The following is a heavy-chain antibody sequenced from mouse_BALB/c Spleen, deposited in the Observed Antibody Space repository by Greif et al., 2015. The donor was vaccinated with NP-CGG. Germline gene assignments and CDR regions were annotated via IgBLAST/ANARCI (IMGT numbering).Heavy chain of an antibody. CDR3: ARGSKAWFAY. CDR1: GYSITSDYA. CDR2: ISYSGST. Sequence: EVKLVESGPGLVKPSQSLSLTCTVTGYSITSDYAWNWIRQFPGNKLEWMGYISYSGSTSYNPSLKSRISITRDTSKNQFFPQLNSVTTEDTATYYCARGSKAWFAYWGQGTLVTVSA. D-gene: IGHD2-5*01. J-gene: IGHJ3*01. V-gene: IGHV3-2*02.